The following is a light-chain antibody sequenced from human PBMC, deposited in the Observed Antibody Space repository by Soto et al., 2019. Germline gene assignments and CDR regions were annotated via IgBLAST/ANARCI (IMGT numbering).Light chain of an antibody. CDR3: HQYYKWPLT. V-gene: IGKV3-15*01. J-gene: IGKJ4*01. CDR1: QSAISN. CDR2: DAS. Sequence: GLTQSPGTLSVSPGERVTLSCRASQSAISNLAWYQQKPGQTPRLLIYDASTRATDIPARFSGSGSGTDFTLTISSLLSEDFAVYYCHQYYKWPLTFGGGTKVDIK.